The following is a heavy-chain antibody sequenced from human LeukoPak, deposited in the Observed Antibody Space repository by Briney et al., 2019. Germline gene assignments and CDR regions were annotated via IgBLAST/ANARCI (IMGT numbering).Heavy chain of an antibody. CDR3: ARRMPSNYGMDV. J-gene: IGHJ6*02. CDR2: IYHSGST. Sequence: PSETLSLTCAVSGGSISSGGYSWSWIRQPPGKGLEWIGYIYHSGSTYYNPSLKSRVTISVDRSKSQFSLKLSSVTAADTAVYYCARRMPSNYGMDVWGQGTTVTVSS. D-gene: IGHD2-2*01. V-gene: IGHV4-30-2*01. CDR1: GGSISSGGYS.